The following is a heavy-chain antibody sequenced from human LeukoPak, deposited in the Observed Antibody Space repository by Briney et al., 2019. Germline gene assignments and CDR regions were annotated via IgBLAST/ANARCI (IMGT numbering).Heavy chain of an antibody. Sequence: GESLRLSCSTSGFTFSNHFMHWVRQAPGKGLEYVSSIGPNGASTLYADSVKGRFTISRDNSKNALYLQLTSLRLEDTALYYCGKVLTGTWSFDYWGQEPWSPSPQ. CDR3: GKVLTGTWSFDY. CDR2: IGPNGAST. J-gene: IGHJ4*01. V-gene: IGHV3-64D*06. CDR1: GFTFSNHF. D-gene: IGHD3-9*01.